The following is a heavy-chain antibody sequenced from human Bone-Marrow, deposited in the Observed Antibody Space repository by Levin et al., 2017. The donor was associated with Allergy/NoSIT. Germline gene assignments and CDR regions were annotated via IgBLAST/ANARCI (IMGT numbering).Heavy chain of an antibody. J-gene: IGHJ4*02. CDR3: AKDRRVTTVTTQYYFDS. CDR2: ISSGTGRA. V-gene: IGHV3-23*01. CDR1: GFPFSSYA. D-gene: IGHD4-17*01. Sequence: GGSLRLSCAAPGFPFSSYAMSWVRQAPGKGLEWVSTISSGTGRASYADSVKGRFTISRDNSNNTLWLQMNSLRAEDTAVYYCAKDRRVTTVTTQYYFDSWGQGTLLTVSS.